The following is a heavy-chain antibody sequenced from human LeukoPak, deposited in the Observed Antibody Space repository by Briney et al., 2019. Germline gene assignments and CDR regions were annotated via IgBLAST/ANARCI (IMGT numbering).Heavy chain of an antibody. CDR3: ARDPPSGYCSSTSCFP. Sequence: SVKVSCKASGGTFSSYTISWVRQAPGQGLEWMGRIIPILGIANYAQKFQGRVTITADKSTSTAYMELSSLRSEDTAVYYCARDPPSGYCSSTSCFPWGQGTLVTVS. D-gene: IGHD2-2*01. V-gene: IGHV1-69*04. J-gene: IGHJ5*02. CDR1: GGTFSSYT. CDR2: IIPILGIA.